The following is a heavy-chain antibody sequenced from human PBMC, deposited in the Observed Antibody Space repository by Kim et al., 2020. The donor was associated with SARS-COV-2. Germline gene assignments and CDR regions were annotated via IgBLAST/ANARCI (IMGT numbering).Heavy chain of an antibody. Sequence: GGSLRLSCAASGFTFSSYAMHWVRQAPGKGLEWVAVISYDGSNKYYADSVKGRFTISRDNSKNTLYLQMNSLRAEDTAVYYCARDGPRVGEAVAGTGLDYWGQGTLVTVSS. CDR2: ISYDGSNK. CDR3: ARDGPRVGEAVAGTGLDY. J-gene: IGHJ4*02. D-gene: IGHD6-19*01. V-gene: IGHV3-30*04. CDR1: GFTFSSYA.